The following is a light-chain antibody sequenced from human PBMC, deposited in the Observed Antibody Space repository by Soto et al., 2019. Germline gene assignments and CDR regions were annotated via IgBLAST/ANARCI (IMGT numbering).Light chain of an antibody. CDR1: QNLLDSYKNKNS. Sequence: DLVMTQSPDSLAVSLGERATINCRSSQNLLDSYKNKNSLVWYQPKPGQPPKVLISWASTRESGVPDRFSGSRSETDLTRNKCRLEAEDVAGSYCQEFYSGSWTFGQGNKVEI. V-gene: IGKV4-1*01. CDR2: WAS. J-gene: IGKJ1*01. CDR3: QEFYSGSWT.